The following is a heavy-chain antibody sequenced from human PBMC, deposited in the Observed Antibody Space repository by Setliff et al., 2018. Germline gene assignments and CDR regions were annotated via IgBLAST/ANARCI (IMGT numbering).Heavy chain of an antibody. V-gene: IGHV1-18*01. D-gene: IGHD3-9*01. CDR2: ISGHNDKA. CDR1: GYTFTYFG. CDR3: AKEPAISLTEAIRRSYYDYALDV. Sequence: ASVKVSCKASGYTFTYFGVSWLRLAPGQGLEWMGWISGHNDKAILEPKFQGRLALTTDTGSDTAYMELRNLRSDDAAIYYCAKEPAISLTEAIRRSYYDYALDVWGQGTTVTVSS. J-gene: IGHJ6*02.